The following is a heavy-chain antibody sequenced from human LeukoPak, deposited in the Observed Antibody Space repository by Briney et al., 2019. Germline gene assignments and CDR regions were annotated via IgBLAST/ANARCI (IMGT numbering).Heavy chain of an antibody. CDR1: GGSISSYH. CDR2: IYYSGST. Sequence: SETLSLTCTVSGGSISSYHWSWIRQPPGKGLEWIGYIYYSGSTNYNPSLKSRVTISVDTSKNQFSLKMISVTAADTAVYYCARQRAVAVYDYWGQGTLVTVSS. J-gene: IGHJ4*02. V-gene: IGHV4-59*08. D-gene: IGHD6-19*01. CDR3: ARQRAVAVYDY.